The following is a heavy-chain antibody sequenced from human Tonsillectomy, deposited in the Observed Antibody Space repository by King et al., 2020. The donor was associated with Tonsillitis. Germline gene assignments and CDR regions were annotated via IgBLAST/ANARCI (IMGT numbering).Heavy chain of an antibody. J-gene: IGHJ4*02. CDR2: INQRGV. D-gene: IGHD2-2*02. V-gene: IGHV4-34*01. CDR1: GGPFSGHY. CDR3: ARDRFCSSFSCYNGLFDY. Sequence: VQLPQWGAGLLKPSETLSLTCAVYGGPFSGHYWSWIRQRPGKGLEWIGEINQRGVIYNPSLKSRLTISVDTSKNQFSLKVTSVTAADTAVYYCARDRFCSSFSCYNGLFDYWGQGTLVTVSS.